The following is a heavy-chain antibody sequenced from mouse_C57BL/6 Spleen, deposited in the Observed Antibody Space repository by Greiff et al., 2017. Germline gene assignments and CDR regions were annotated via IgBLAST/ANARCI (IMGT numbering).Heavy chain of an antibody. CDR3: ARGTLYYFDY. V-gene: IGHV5-16*01. CDR1: GFTFSDYY. Sequence: EVKLMESEGGLVQPGRSMKLSCTASGFTFSDYYMAWVRQVPEKGLEWVANINYDGSSTYYLDSLKSRFIISRDNAKNILYLQMSSLKSEDTATYYCARGTLYYFDYWGQGTTLTVSS. J-gene: IGHJ2*01. CDR2: INYDGSST.